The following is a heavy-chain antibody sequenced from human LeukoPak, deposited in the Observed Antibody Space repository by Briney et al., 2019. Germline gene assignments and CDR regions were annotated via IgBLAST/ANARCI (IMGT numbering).Heavy chain of an antibody. D-gene: IGHD6-19*01. CDR1: AFXFSSYA. Sequence: GGSLRLSCAASAFXFSSYAMNWVRQAPGKGLEWVSAISGSGGGTYYADSVKGRFTISRDDSKKTLYLQVNSLRAEDTAVYYCAKDEGGWPRAFDVWGQGTMVTVAS. J-gene: IGHJ3*01. CDR3: AKDEGGWPRAFDV. V-gene: IGHV3-23*01. CDR2: ISGSGGGT.